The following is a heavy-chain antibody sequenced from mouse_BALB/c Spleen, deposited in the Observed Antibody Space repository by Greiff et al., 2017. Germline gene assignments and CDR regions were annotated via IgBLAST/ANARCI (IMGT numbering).Heavy chain of an antibody. CDR3: ARNEYGNSWFAY. D-gene: IGHD2-10*02. CDR1: GFNIKDTY. Sequence: EVQLQQSGAELVKPGASVKLSCTASGFNIKDTYMHWVKQRPEQGLEWIGRIDPANGNTKYDPKFQGKATITADTSSNTAYLQLSSLTSEDTAVYYCARNEYGNSWFAYWGQGTLVTVSA. J-gene: IGHJ3*01. V-gene: IGHV14-3*02. CDR2: IDPANGNT.